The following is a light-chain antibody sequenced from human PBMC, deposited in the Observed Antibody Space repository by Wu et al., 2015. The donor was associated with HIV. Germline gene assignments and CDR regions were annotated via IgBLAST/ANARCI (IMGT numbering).Light chain of an antibody. V-gene: IGKV1-5*03. CDR2: EAS. CDR1: QSISSW. J-gene: IGKJ2*01. CDR3: QQYKSFTWYT. Sequence: DIQMTQSPSTLSASVGDRVTITCRASQSISSWLAWYQQKQGEAPKLLVYEASKLQNGVPSRFSGSGSGTEFRLTISSLQPDDFATYYYQQYKSFTWYTFGQGTKVE.